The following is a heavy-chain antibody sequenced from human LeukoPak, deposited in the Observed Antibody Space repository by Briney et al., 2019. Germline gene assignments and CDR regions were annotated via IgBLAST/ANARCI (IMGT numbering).Heavy chain of an antibody. CDR2: IKSKTDGGTT. CDR1: GFTFSSYG. CDR3: TTDLSYYDSSGYYQTLDY. J-gene: IGHJ4*02. D-gene: IGHD3-22*01. Sequence: PGRSLRLSCAASGFTFSSYGMHWVRQAPGKGLEWVGRIKSKTDGGTTDYAAPVKGRFTISRDDSKNTLYLQMNSLKTEDTAVYYCTTDLSYYDSSGYYQTLDYWGQGTLVTVSS. V-gene: IGHV3-15*01.